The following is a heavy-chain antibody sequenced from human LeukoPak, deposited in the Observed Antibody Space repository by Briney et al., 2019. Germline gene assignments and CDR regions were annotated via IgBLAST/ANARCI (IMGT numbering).Heavy chain of an antibody. J-gene: IGHJ4*02. Sequence: GGSLRLSCAASGFTFGSFWMHGVRQVPGKGLVWVSRIDPYETPTTTTYADSVRGRFTISRDNAKNTLYLQMNSLRVEDTAVYYCVKDHTGKEDKWGQGTLVTVSS. CDR1: GFTFGSFW. V-gene: IGHV3-74*03. CDR2: IDPYETPTTT. D-gene: IGHD1-1*01. CDR3: VKDHTGKEDK.